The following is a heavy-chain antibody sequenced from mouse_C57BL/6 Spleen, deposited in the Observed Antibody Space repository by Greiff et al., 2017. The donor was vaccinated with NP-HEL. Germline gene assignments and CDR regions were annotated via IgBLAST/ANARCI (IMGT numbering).Heavy chain of an antibody. Sequence: QVQLQQPGAELVKPGASVKLSCKASGYTFTSYWMHWVKQRPGQGLEWIGMIHPNSGSTNYNEKFKSKATLTVDKSSSTAYMQLSSLTSEDSAVYYCARSGYGNLYYAMDYWGQGTSVTVSS. J-gene: IGHJ4*01. V-gene: IGHV1-64*01. CDR1: GYTFTSYW. CDR2: IHPNSGST. CDR3: ARSGYGNLYYAMDY. D-gene: IGHD2-10*02.